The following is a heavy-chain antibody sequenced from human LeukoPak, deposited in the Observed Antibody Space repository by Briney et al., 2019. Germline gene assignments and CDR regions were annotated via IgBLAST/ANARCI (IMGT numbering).Heavy chain of an antibody. CDR3: ARAAVTHYYYGMDV. J-gene: IGHJ6*02. CDR2: INPNSGGT. D-gene: IGHD4-23*01. Sequence: ASVTVSCKASGYTFTGYYMHWVRQAPGQGLEWMGWINPNSGGTNYAQKFQGRVTMTRDTSISTAYMELSRLGSDDTAVYYCARAAVTHYYYGMDVWGQGTTVTVSS. CDR1: GYTFTGYY. V-gene: IGHV1-2*02.